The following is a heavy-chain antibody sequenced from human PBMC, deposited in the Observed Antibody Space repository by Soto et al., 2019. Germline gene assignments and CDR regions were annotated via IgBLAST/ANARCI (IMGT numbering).Heavy chain of an antibody. CDR2: IYYSGGT. V-gene: IGHV4-39*01. CDR1: GASISSSSYY. D-gene: IGHD2-21*01. J-gene: IGHJ4*02. CDR3: ARQSLRGQTVVVITSIDY. Sequence: TSETLSLTCTVSGASISSSSYYWGWIRQPPGKGLEWVGSIYYSGGTDYNPSLKSPVAISVDTSKNQFSLKLSSVTAADTAVYYCARQSLRGQTVVVITSIDYWGRGTLVTVSS.